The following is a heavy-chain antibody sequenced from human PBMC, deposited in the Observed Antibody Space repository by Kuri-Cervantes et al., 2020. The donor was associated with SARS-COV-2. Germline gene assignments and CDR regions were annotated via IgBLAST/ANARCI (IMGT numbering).Heavy chain of an antibody. CDR3: AKDRVGVHDF. CDR1: GFNFSRTD. Sequence: GGSLRLSCAASGFNFSRTDMHWVRQAPGKGLEWVAVISNDGKNEKCIASGKGRFTISRDNSQNTLYLQMKSLTSEDTAMYYCAKDRVGVHDFWGQGTLVTVSS. D-gene: IGHD2-21*01. CDR2: ISNDGKNE. J-gene: IGHJ4*02. V-gene: IGHV3-30*18.